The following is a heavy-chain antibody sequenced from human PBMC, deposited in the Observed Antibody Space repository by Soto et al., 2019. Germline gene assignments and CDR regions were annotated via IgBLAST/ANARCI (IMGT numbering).Heavy chain of an antibody. Sequence: VGSLRLSCEGSGFTFSSFAMGWVRQAPGKGLEWLSSVSADGVSSFSADSMRGRFRVSRDNSKNTLFLQMRFLRVEDTAVYYCAKTRQAPVGTHFFDLWGQGTQVTVSS. CDR1: GFTFSSFA. J-gene: IGHJ4*02. V-gene: IGHV3-23*01. CDR2: VSADGVSS. CDR3: AKTRQAPVGTHFFDL.